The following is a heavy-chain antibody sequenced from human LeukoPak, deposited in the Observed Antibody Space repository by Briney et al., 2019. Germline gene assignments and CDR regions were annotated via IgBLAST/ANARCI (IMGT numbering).Heavy chain of an antibody. J-gene: IGHJ4*02. V-gene: IGHV3-48*01. CDR2: ISSSSSTI. D-gene: IGHD4-23*01. CDR3: AKGDDYGGNSAFDY. Sequence: GGSLRLSCAASGFTFSSYSMNWVRQAPGKGLEWVSYISSSSSTIYYADSVKGRFTISRDNSKNTLYLQMNSLRAEDTAVYYCAKGDDYGGNSAFDYWGQGTLVTVSS. CDR1: GFTFSSYS.